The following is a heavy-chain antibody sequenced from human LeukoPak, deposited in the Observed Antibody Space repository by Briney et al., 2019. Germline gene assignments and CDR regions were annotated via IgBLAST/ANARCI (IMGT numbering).Heavy chain of an antibody. J-gene: IGHJ6*02. V-gene: IGHV3-23*01. Sequence: GGSLRLSCAASGFTFSSYAMRWVRQARGRGLEWVSAISGSGCSTYYADSVKGRFTNSRENSKNRLLLKMNSLRTEATDVYYCAKDRRDGYNYGRGGPYYVMDVWGQGTTVTVSS. CDR1: GFTFSSYA. CDR2: ISGSGCST. D-gene: IGHD5-24*01. CDR3: AKDRRDGYNYGRGGPYYVMDV.